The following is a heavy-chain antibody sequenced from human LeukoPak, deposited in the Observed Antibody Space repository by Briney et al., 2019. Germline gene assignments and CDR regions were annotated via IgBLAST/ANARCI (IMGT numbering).Heavy chain of an antibody. D-gene: IGHD3-9*01. CDR3: ASSMYYDILRGAFDI. J-gene: IGHJ3*02. Sequence: GASVKVSCQGSGYNFDRYGVSWVRQAPGQGLEWMGWISTYNGKTIYAQKFEGRVTVTTDTSTNTVYMELRSLRSDDTAVYYCASSMYYDILRGAFDIWGQGTMVTVSS. V-gene: IGHV1-18*04. CDR1: GYNFDRYG. CDR2: ISTYNGKT.